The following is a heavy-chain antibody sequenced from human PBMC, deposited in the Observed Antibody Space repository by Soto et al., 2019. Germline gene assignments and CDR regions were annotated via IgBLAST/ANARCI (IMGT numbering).Heavy chain of an antibody. Sequence: PSETLSLTCTVSGGSISSGGYYWSWIRQHPGKGLEWIGYIYYSGSTYYNPSLKSRVTISVDTSKNQFSLKLSSVTAADTAVYYCARRSSDYYDSRRNAFDTWGQGTMVTVSS. D-gene: IGHD3-22*01. CDR1: GGSISSGGYY. V-gene: IGHV4-31*03. CDR3: ARRSSDYYDSRRNAFDT. CDR2: IYYSGST. J-gene: IGHJ3*02.